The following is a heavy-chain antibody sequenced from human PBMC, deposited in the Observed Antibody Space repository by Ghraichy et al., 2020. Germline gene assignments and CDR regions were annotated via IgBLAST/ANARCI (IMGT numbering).Heavy chain of an antibody. D-gene: IGHD3-22*01. CDR1: GYTLTELS. CDR2: FDPEDGET. CDR3: ATVSHAITMIVENYYYGMDV. Sequence: ASVKVSCKVSGYTLTELSMHWVRQAPGKGLEWMGGFDPEDGETIYAQKFQGRVTMTEDTSTDTAYMELSSLRSEDTAVYYCATVSHAITMIVENYYYGMDVWGQGTTVTVSS. J-gene: IGHJ6*02. V-gene: IGHV1-24*01.